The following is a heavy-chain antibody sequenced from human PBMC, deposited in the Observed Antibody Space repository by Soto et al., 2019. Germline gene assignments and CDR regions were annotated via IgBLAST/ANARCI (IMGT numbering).Heavy chain of an antibody. V-gene: IGHV4-59*01. D-gene: IGHD2-15*01. CDR3: ARDDCSGGSCYGY. J-gene: IGHJ4*02. Sequence: SDTLSLTCTVSGGSISSYYWSWIRQPPGKGLEWIGYIYYSGSTNYNPSLKSRVTISVDTSKNQFSLKLSSVTAADTAVYYGARDDCSGGSCYGYWGQGTLVTVSS. CDR2: IYYSGST. CDR1: GGSISSYY.